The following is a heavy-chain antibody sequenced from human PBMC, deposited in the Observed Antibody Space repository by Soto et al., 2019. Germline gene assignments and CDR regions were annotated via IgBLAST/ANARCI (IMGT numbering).Heavy chain of an antibody. J-gene: IGHJ6*02. V-gene: IGHV1-2*04. CDR1: GYTFTGYY. CDR3: ARSRVNRLLGATTLGYYYGMDV. Sequence: ASVKVSCKASGYTFTGYYMHWVRQAPGQGLEWMGWINPNSGGTNYAQKFQGWVTMTRDTSISTAYMELSRLRSDDTAVYYWARSRVNRLLGATTLGYYYGMDVWGQGTTVTVSS. CDR2: INPNSGGT. D-gene: IGHD1-26*01.